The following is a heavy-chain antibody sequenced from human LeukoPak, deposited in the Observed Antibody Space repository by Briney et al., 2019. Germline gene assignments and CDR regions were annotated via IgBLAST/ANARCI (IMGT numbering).Heavy chain of an antibody. CDR1: GESFSGYY. Sequence: SETLSLTCAVYGESFSGYYWSWIRQPPGKGLEWIGEINHSGSTNYNPPLKSRVTISVDTSKNQFSLKLSSVTAADTAVYYCARVPPSGSSVDYWGQGTLVTVSS. D-gene: IGHD6-6*01. CDR3: ARVPPSGSSVDY. V-gene: IGHV4-34*01. J-gene: IGHJ4*02. CDR2: INHSGST.